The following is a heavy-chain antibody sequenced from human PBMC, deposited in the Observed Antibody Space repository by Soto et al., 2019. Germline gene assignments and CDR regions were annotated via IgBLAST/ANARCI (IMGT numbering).Heavy chain of an antibody. CDR3: ARLPDGLIVGATIDYYYYGMDV. Sequence: GGSLRLSCAASGFTFSSYWMSWVRQAPGKGLEWVANIKQDGSEKYYVDSVKGRFTISRDNAKNSLYLQMNSLRAEDTAVYYCARLPDGLIVGATIDYYYYGMDVWGQGTTVTVSS. D-gene: IGHD1-26*01. CDR2: IKQDGSEK. J-gene: IGHJ6*02. V-gene: IGHV3-7*03. CDR1: GFTFSSYW.